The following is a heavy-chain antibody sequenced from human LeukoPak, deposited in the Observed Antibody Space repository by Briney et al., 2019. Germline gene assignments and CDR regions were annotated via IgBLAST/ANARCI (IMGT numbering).Heavy chain of an antibody. V-gene: IGHV4-59*01. CDR3: ARDGPSDTLPYYYYMDV. CDR1: GGSITNYY. Sequence: SETLSLTCTVSGGSITNYYWSWIRQPPGKELEWIGYIYYSGSTNYNPSLKSRVTISVDTSKNQFSLKLSSVTAADTAVYYCARDGPSDTLPYYYYMDVWGKGTTVTVSS. D-gene: IGHD2-2*02. CDR2: IYYSGST. J-gene: IGHJ6*03.